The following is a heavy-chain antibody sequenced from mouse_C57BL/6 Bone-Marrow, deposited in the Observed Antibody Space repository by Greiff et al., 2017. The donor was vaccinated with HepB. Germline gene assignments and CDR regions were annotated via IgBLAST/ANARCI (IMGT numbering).Heavy chain of an antibody. CDR2: INPGSGGT. Sequence: VQLVESGAELVRPGPSVKVSCKASGYAFTNYLIEWVKQRPGQGLEWIGVINPGSGGTNYNEKFKGKATLTADKSSSTAYMQLSSLTSEDSAVYFCAIDSSGFYFDYWGQGTTLTVSS. D-gene: IGHD3-2*02. CDR3: AIDSSGFYFDY. J-gene: IGHJ2*01. CDR1: GYAFTNYL. V-gene: IGHV1-54*01.